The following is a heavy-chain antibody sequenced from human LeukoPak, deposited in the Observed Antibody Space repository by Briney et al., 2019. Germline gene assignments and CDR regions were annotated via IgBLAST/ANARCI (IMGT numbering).Heavy chain of an antibody. J-gene: IGHJ3*02. CDR3: ATTSTQVAAVGSDAFDI. V-gene: IGHV5-51*01. CDR2: IYHGDSDP. Sequence: GESLKISCKGSEYSSTTHWIGWVRQMPGKGLEFMGIIYHGDSDPRYGPSFQGQVTISADESLSTAYLQWSSLKSSDSAIYYCATTSTQVAAVGSDAFDIWGQGTLVTVSS. CDR1: EYSSTTHW. D-gene: IGHD6-13*01.